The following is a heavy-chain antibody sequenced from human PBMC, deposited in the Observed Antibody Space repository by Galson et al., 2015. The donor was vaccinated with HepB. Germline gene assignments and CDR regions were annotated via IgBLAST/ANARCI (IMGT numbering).Heavy chain of an antibody. CDR2: ISGSGGST. J-gene: IGHJ5*02. CDR3: AKDTYSSSYGWLDP. V-gene: IGHV3-23*01. D-gene: IGHD6-13*01. CDR1: GFTFSSYA. Sequence: SLRLSCAASGFTFSSYAMSWVRQAPGKGLEWVSAISGSGGSTYYADSVKGRFTISRDNSKNTLYLQMNSLRAEDTAVYYCAKDTYSSSYGWLDPWGQGTLVTVSS.